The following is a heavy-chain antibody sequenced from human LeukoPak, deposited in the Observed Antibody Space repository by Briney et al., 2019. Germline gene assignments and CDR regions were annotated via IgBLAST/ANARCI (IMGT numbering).Heavy chain of an antibody. V-gene: IGHV3-74*01. CDR2: INEDGDIT. J-gene: IGHJ4*02. D-gene: IGHD3-3*01. CDR1: GFTLSAYW. CDR3: ARDRKDFWSGSLGY. Sequence: GGYLRLSCADSGFTLSAYWVHWVRQPPGKGLVWVSRINEDGDITNYADSVRGRFTISRDNAKNSVYLQMNSLRAEDTAVYYCARDRKDFWSGSLGYWGQRILVIVSS.